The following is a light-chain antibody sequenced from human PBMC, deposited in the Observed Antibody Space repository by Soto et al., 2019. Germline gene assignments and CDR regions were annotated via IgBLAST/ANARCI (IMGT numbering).Light chain of an antibody. V-gene: IGKV1-39*01. Sequence: DIPMTQSPSSLSASVGDRVTITCRASQSIRSYLNWYQQKPGKAPKLLIYAASSLQSGVPSRFSGSGSGTDFTLTISSLQPEDFATYYCQQSYSTPQTFGQGTKVEIK. J-gene: IGKJ1*01. CDR3: QQSYSTPQT. CDR2: AAS. CDR1: QSIRSY.